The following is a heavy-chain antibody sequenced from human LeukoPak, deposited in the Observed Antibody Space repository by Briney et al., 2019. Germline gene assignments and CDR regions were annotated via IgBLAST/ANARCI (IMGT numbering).Heavy chain of an antibody. CDR3: ARDQVHYGGNGY. CDR2: IYHSGST. J-gene: IGHJ4*02. D-gene: IGHD4-23*01. Sequence: SETLSLTCTVSGGSISSYYWGWIRQPPGKGLEWIGSIYHSGSTYYNPSLKSRVTISVDTSKNQFSLKLSSVTAADTAVYYCARDQVHYGGNGYWGQGTLVTVSS. CDR1: GGSISSYY. V-gene: IGHV4-39*07.